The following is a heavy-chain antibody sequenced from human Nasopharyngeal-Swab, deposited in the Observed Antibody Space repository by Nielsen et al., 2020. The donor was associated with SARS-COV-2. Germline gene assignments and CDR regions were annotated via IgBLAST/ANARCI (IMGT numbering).Heavy chain of an antibody. J-gene: IGHJ6*03. V-gene: IGHV1-3*01. D-gene: IGHD2-2*01. CDR3: ARERELQSHQYYYYMDV. CDR2: INAGSGQT. Sequence: ASVKVSCKASGYTFGNYAIQWVCQAPGQRREWMGWINAGSGQTRYSQTFQDRVTITRDTSASTVYMELSSLRPEDTAVYYCARERELQSHQYYYYMDVWGKGTTVAVSS. CDR1: GYTFGNYA.